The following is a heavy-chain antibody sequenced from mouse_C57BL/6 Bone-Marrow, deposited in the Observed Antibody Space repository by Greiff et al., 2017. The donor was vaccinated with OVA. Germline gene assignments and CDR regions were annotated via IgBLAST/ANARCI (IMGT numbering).Heavy chain of an antibody. CDR2: IYFGNGST. D-gene: IGHD3-1*01. V-gene: IGHV1-58*01. CDR1: GYTFTSYG. J-gene: IGHJ3*01. CDR3: ARSLFSAWFAY. Sequence: EVKLQESGAELVRPGSSVKMSCKTSGYTFTSYGINWVKQRPGQGLEWIGYIYFGNGSTEFNEKFKGNAKLTSDTSSSTAYMQLSSLTSEDSAIYFCARSLFSAWFAYGGQGTLVTVSA.